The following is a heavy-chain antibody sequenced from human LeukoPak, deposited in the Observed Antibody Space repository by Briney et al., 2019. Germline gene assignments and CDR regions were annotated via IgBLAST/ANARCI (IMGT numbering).Heavy chain of an antibody. Sequence: PGGALRLSCAASRFIFRNVWMNLVRQAPGTGLEWVGGFQNVSDGGTTLYAAPMEGRFTISRDDYKMMLYLQMISLQTEDTAVYFCTTVLGGLRFFDHWGQGTAVTVSS. J-gene: IGHJ4*02. CDR1: RFIFRNVW. CDR2: FQNVSDGGTT. V-gene: IGHV3-15*07. CDR3: TTVLGGLRFFDH.